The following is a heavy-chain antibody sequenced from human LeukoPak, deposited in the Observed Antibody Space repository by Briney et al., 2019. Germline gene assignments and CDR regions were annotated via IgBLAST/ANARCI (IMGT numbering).Heavy chain of an antibody. V-gene: IGHV3-23*01. CDR2: ISSGGTT. D-gene: IGHD3-10*01. Sequence: GGSLRLSCAASGITFTSYTMSWVRQAPGKGLQWVSAISSGGTTYYADSVKGRFTISRDNSKNTVYLQMDSLRAEDTAVYYCATQSGSGWGQGTLVTVPS. J-gene: IGHJ4*02. CDR1: GITFTSYT. CDR3: ATQSGSG.